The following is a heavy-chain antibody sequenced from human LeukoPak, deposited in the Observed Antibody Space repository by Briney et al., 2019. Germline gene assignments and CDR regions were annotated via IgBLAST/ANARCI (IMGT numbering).Heavy chain of an antibody. D-gene: IGHD2-2*01. CDR1: GFTFSTYW. J-gene: IGHJ3*02. Sequence: GGSLRLSCAASGFTFSTYWMSSVRQAPGKGLDWVANIKPDGSDKKFVDSVKGRFAISRDNAKNSLYLQMNSLRVEDTAVYYCATQTSSEAFEIWGQGTMVTVSS. V-gene: IGHV3-7*05. CDR2: IKPDGSDK. CDR3: ATQTSSEAFEI.